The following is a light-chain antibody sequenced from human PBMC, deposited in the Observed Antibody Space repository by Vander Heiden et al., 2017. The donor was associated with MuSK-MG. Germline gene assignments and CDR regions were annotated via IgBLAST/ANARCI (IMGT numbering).Light chain of an antibody. J-gene: IGLJ2*01. CDR3: EAWDDSRSGPV. CDR2: RNN. Sequence: QSVLTQPPSASGTPGQRVTISCSGSSSNIGSNTVNWYQQLPGTAPKLLIYRNNQRPSGVPDRFSGSKSGTSASLAISGLQSEDEADYYCEAWDDSRSGPVFGGGTKLTVL. V-gene: IGLV1-44*01. CDR1: SSNIGSNT.